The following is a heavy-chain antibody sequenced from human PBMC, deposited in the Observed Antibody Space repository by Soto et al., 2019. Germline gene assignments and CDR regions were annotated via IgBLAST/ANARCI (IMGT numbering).Heavy chain of an antibody. D-gene: IGHD6-25*01. Sequence: SETLSLTCTVSGDSISNSDFYWAWIRQPPGKGLEWIGVIYHTGTTYNNPSLQSRVTMSVDTSTNQFSLKLASVTAGDSGVYLCARRAAAGLVFDLWGRGTMVTVYS. J-gene: IGHJ5*02. V-gene: IGHV4-39*01. CDR1: GDSISNSDFY. CDR2: IYHTGTT. CDR3: ARRAAAGLVFDL.